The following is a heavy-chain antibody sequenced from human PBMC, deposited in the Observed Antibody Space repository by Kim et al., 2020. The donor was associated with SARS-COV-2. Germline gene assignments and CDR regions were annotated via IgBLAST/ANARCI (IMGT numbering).Heavy chain of an antibody. CDR3: AAAYYYYYYGMDV. D-gene: IGHD6-13*01. Sequence: YADSVKGRFNISRDNAKNSRYLQMNSLRAEDTAVYYCAAAYYYYYYGMDVWGQGTTVTVSS. V-gene: IGHV3-11*06. J-gene: IGHJ6*02.